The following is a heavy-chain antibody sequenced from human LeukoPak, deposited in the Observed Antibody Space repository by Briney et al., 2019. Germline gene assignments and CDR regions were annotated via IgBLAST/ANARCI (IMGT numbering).Heavy chain of an antibody. V-gene: IGHV3-23*01. Sequence: GGSLRLSCAASGFTFSSYEMNWVRQAPGKGLEWVSAISGSGGSTYYADSVKGRFTISRDNSKNTLYLQMNSLRAEDTAVYYCAKVRWELLRMIYYFDYWGQGTLVTVSS. D-gene: IGHD1-26*01. CDR1: GFTFSSYE. CDR3: AKVRWELLRMIYYFDY. CDR2: ISGSGGST. J-gene: IGHJ4*02.